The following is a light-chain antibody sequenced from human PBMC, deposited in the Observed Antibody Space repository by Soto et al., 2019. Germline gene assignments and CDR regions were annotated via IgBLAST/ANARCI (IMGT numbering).Light chain of an antibody. CDR1: QYVGTR. CDR2: YTS. V-gene: IGKV3-11*01. J-gene: IGKJ1*01. Sequence: EIVLTQSPATLSSSPGETATLSCRASQYVGTRLAWYQHKPGQAPRLLIYYTSNRATGIPARFSGSGSGTDFTLTSSSLAPEDFAIYYCHQRQSWPRTFGQGNKVEIK. CDR3: HQRQSWPRT.